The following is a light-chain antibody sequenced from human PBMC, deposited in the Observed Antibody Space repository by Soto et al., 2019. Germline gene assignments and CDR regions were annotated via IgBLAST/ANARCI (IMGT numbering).Light chain of an antibody. CDR2: LNGDGSH. CDR1: SGHSSYA. Sequence: QSVLTQSPSASASLGASVKLTCTLSSGHSSYAIAWHQQQPEKGPRYLMKLNGDGSHTKGDGIPDRFSGSSSGAERYLTISSLQSEDEADYYCQSFDISNVVFGGGTKLTVL. V-gene: IGLV4-69*01. CDR3: QSFDISNVV. J-gene: IGLJ2*01.